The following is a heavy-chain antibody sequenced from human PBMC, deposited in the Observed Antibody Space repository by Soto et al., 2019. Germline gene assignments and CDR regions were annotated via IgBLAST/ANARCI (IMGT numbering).Heavy chain of an antibody. CDR2: SSAYNGNT. V-gene: IGHV1-18*01. D-gene: IGHD1-26*01. CDR3: ARDRGSYALDY. Sequence: QVQLVQSGDEVKKPGASVKVSCKASGYTFTSYGISWVLQAPGQGLEWMGWSSAYNGNTNYSQKLQGRVTMTTDTSTGTAYMGLRSLRSDDTAVYCCARDRGSYALDYWGQGTLVTVSS. CDR1: GYTFTSYG. J-gene: IGHJ4*02.